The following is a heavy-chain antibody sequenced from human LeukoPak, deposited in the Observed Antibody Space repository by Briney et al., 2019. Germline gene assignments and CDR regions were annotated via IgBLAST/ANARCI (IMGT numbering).Heavy chain of an antibody. J-gene: IGHJ4*02. D-gene: IGHD6-19*01. V-gene: IGHV3-21*01. Sequence: GGSLRLSCAASGFTFSSYSMNWVRQAPGKGLEWVSSISSSSSYIYYADSVKGRFTISRDNAKNSLYLQMNSLRAEDTAVYYCARRRLVEGGFDYWGQGTLVTVS. CDR3: ARRRLVEGGFDY. CDR1: GFTFSSYS. CDR2: ISSSSSYI.